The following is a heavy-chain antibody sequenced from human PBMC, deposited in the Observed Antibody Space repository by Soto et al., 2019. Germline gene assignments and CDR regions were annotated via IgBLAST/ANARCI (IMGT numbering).Heavy chain of an antibody. CDR2: ISYSGRT. D-gene: IGHD3-3*01. V-gene: IGHV4-31*11. J-gene: IGHJ3*02. CDR3: ARGSIFGVVLNAFDI. CDR1: GGSISGNGYY. Sequence: QVQLQESGPGLVKPSQTLSLTCAVSGGSISGNGYYWNWIRQHPGKGLEWIGYISYSGRTFYSPSLKSRVTTSLDTSKNQFSLKLSSVTAADTAIYCCARGSIFGVVLNAFDIWGQGTMVAVSS.